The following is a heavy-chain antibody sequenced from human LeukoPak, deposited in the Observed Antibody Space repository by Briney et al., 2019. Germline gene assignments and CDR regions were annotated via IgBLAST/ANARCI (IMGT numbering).Heavy chain of an antibody. J-gene: IGHJ4*02. V-gene: IGHV4-59*08. CDR2: IYYSGST. CDR3: ASTLAAAGRGYDFDY. Sequence: SETLFLTCTVSGGSISSYYWSWIRQPPGKGLEWIGYIYYSGSTNYNPSLKSRVTISVDTSKNQFSLKLSSVTAADTAVYYCASTLAAAGRGYDFDYWGQGTLVTVSS. D-gene: IGHD6-13*01. CDR1: GGSISSYY.